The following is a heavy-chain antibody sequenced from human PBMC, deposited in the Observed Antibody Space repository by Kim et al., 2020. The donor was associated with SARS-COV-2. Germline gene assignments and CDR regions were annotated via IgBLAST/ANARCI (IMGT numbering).Heavy chain of an antibody. D-gene: IGHD2-21*01. CDR2: GGSEK. J-gene: IGHJ5*02. V-gene: IGHV3-7*04. Sequence: GGSEKSYVESVKGRFSISRDNAKNSLYLQMNSLGAEDTAVYYCARGGVIAWGQGTLVTVSS. CDR3: ARGGVIA.